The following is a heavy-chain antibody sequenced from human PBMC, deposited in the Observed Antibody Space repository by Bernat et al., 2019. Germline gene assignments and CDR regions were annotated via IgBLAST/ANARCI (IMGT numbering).Heavy chain of an antibody. V-gene: IGHV4-34*01. CDR1: GGSFSGYY. J-gene: IGHJ6*02. CDR3: ARNGRVCSRRDYYYGMDV. D-gene: IGHD2-15*01. CDR2: INHSGST. Sequence: QVQLQQWGAGLLKPSETLSLTCAVYGGSFSGYYWSWIRQPPGKGLEWIGEINHSGSTNYNPSLKSRVTISVDPSKNQFCLRPSSVTAADTAVYYCARNGRVCSRRDYYYGMDVWGQGTPVTVSS.